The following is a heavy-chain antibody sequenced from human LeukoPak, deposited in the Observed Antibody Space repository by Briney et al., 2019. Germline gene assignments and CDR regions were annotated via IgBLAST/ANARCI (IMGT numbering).Heavy chain of an antibody. V-gene: IGHV3-23*01. CDR3: AKGIYDSSGYYLDF. CDR1: GFNFSTYD. D-gene: IGHD3-22*01. Sequence: PGGSLRLSCAASGFNFSTYDLSWVRQTPGKGLEWVSIIGVSGGNKYYEESMKGRFTITRDNSKNTVYLQMNSLRDEDTAVYFCAKGIYDSSGYYLDFWGQGTLVTVPS. J-gene: IGHJ4*02. CDR2: IGVSGGNK.